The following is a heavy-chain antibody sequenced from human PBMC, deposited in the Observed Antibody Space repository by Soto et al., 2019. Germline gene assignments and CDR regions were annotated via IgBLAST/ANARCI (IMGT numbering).Heavy chain of an antibody. D-gene: IGHD6-6*01. CDR3: ARDGDSSSSEDYGMDV. V-gene: IGHV1-2*04. J-gene: IGHJ6*02. Sequence: QVQLVQSGAEVQKPGASVKVSCKASGYTFTGYYMHWVRQAPGQGLEWMGWINPNSGGTNYAQKFQGWVTMTRDTSISTAYMELSRLRSDDTAVYYCARDGDSSSSEDYGMDVWGQGTTVTVSS. CDR2: INPNSGGT. CDR1: GYTFTGYY.